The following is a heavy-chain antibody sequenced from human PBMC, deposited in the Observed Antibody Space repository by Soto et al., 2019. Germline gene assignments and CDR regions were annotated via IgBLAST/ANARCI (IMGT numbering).Heavy chain of an antibody. CDR3: ARDKWETYYVLAV. V-gene: IGHV4-59*01. Sequence: SETLSLTCTVSGGSISSYYWSWIRQPPGKGLEWIGYIYYSGSTNYNPSLKSRVTISVDTSKNQFSLKLSSVTAADTAVYYCARDKWETYYVLAVWGQGTSVTVS. J-gene: IGHJ6*02. CDR2: IYYSGST. D-gene: IGHD1-26*01. CDR1: GGSISSYY.